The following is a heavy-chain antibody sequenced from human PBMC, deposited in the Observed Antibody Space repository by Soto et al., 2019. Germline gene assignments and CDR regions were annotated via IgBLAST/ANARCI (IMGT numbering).Heavy chain of an antibody. CDR1: GFPFDDYA. CDR2: ISWNSGNI. D-gene: IGHD3-10*01. Sequence: EVPLVESGGGLVQPGRSLRLSCAASGFPFDDYAMHWVRQAPGKGLQWVSGISWNSGNIGYADSVKGRFTVSRDNAKNSLYLQMNSLRPEDTALYYCAKDISTMVRGDPDYYFDLWGRGTLVTVSS. V-gene: IGHV3-9*01. J-gene: IGHJ4*02. CDR3: AKDISTMVRGDPDYYFDL.